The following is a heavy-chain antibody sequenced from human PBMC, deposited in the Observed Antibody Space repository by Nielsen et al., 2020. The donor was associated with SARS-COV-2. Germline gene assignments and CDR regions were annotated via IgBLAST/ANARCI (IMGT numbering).Heavy chain of an antibody. Sequence: GGSLRLSCAASGFTFSSYSMNWVRQAPGKGLEWVSYISSSSSTIYYADSVKGRFTISRDNAKNSLYLQMNSLRAEDTAVYYCASFHYYGSGSYGLDYWGQGTLVTVSS. CDR2: ISSSSSTI. D-gene: IGHD3-10*01. V-gene: IGHV3-48*04. CDR3: ASFHYYGSGSYGLDY. CDR1: GFTFSSYS. J-gene: IGHJ4*02.